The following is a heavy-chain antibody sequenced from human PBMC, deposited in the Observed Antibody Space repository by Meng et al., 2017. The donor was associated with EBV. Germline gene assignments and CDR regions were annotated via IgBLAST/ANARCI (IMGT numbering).Heavy chain of an antibody. CDR3: ARGRGVYCSGGSCYPGWFDP. CDR1: GYTFTSYD. CDR2: MNPNSGNT. J-gene: IGHJ5*02. Sequence: SGCGVKKLGASVQVSSKASGYTFTSYDINWVQQATGQGLEWMGWMNPNSGNTGYAQKFQGRVTMTRNTSISTAYMELSSLRSEDTAVYYCARGRGVYCSGGSCYPGWFDPWGQGTLVTVSS. V-gene: IGHV1-8*01. D-gene: IGHD2-15*01.